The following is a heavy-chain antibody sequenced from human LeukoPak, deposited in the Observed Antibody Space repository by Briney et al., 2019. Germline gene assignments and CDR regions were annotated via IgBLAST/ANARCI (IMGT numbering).Heavy chain of an antibody. CDR2: INPNSGGT. V-gene: IGHV1-2*04. CDR3: ARPSRSGYSYGLEFDY. D-gene: IGHD5-18*01. CDR1: GYTFTGYY. Sequence: ASVKVSYKASGYTFTGYYMHWVRQAPGQGLEWMGWINPNSGGTNYAQKFQGWVTMTRDTSISTAYMELSRLRSDDTAVYYCARPSRSGYSYGLEFDYWGQGTLVTVSS. J-gene: IGHJ4*02.